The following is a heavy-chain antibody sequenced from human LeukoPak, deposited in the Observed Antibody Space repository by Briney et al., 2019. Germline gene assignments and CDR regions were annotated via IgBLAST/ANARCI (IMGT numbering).Heavy chain of an antibody. CDR1: GYTFTSSG. D-gene: IGHD6-19*01. CDR3: AKNSSGGYSDY. V-gene: IGHV1-18*01. J-gene: IGHJ4*02. CDR2: ISTYNGYS. Sequence: ASVKVSCKASGYTFTSSGISWVRQAPGQGLEWMGWISTYNGYSKYAQNLQGRVTTTADTSTSTAYMELSSLSSDDTAVYYCAKNSSGGYSDYWGQGTLVTVSS.